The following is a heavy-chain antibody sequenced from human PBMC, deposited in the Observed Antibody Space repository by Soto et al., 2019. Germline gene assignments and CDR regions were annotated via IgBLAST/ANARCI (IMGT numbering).Heavy chain of an antibody. CDR3: ARRGYSGYDSYNWFDP. D-gene: IGHD5-12*01. J-gene: IGHJ5*02. V-gene: IGHV4-39*01. CDR2: IYYSGST. Sequence: SETLSLTCTVSGGSISSSSYYWGWIRQPPGKGLEWIGSIYYSGSTYYNPSLKSRVTISVDTSKNQFSLKLSSVTAADTAVYYCARRGYSGYDSYNWFDPWGQGTLVTVSS. CDR1: GGSISSSSYY.